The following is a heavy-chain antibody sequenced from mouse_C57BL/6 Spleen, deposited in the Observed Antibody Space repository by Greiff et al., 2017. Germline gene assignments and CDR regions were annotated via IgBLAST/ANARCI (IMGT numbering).Heavy chain of an antibody. J-gene: IGHJ4*01. V-gene: IGHV14-3*01. CDR3: ARRNYYGSSLGDYAMDY. Sequence: EVQRVESVAELVRPGASVKLSCTASGFNIKNTYMHWVKQRPEQGLEWIGRIDPANGNTKYAPKFQGKATITADTSSNTAYLQLSSLTSEDTAIYYCARRNYYGSSLGDYAMDYWGQGTSVTVSS. D-gene: IGHD1-1*01. CDR1: GFNIKNTY. CDR2: IDPANGNT.